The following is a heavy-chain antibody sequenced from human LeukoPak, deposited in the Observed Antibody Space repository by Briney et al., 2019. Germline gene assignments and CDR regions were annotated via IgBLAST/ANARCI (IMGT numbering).Heavy chain of an antibody. CDR2: FDPEDGET. CDR1: GYTLTELS. J-gene: IGHJ5*02. D-gene: IGHD3-3*01. V-gene: IGHV1-24*01. Sequence: ASVKVSCKVSGYTLTELSMHWVRQAPGKGLEWMGGFDPEDGETIYAQKFQGRVTMTEDTSTDTAYMELSSLRSEDTAVYYCATFFKQAYYDFWSGTKANWSDPWGQGTLVTVSS. CDR3: ATFFKQAYYDFWSGTKANWSDP.